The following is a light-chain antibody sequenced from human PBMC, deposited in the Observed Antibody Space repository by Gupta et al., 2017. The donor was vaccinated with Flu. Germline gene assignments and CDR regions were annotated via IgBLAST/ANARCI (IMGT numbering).Light chain of an antibody. CDR2: EVN. CDR3: TELAGSSGL. Sequence: QSVTISCTGTSGDVGSYDYVSWYQQPPGNAPLLIIYEVNRRPSGVPDLFSGSKSGTTAPPTVAGLQAEEDAYYYCTELAGSSGLFGGGTKLTVL. CDR1: SGDVGSYDY. J-gene: IGLJ2*01. V-gene: IGLV2-8*01.